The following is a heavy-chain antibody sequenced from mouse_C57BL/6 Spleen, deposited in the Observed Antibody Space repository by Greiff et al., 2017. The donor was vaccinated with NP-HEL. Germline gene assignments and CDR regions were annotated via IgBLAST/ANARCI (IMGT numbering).Heavy chain of an antibody. Sequence: VQLQQSGPELVKPGASVKMSCKASGYTFTDYNMHWVKQSHGKSLEWIGYINPNNGGTSYNQKFKGKATLTVNKSSSTAYMELRSLTSEDSAVYYCAREDYSNYDFDYWGQGTTLTVSS. CDR3: AREDYSNYDFDY. V-gene: IGHV1-22*01. D-gene: IGHD2-5*01. CDR1: GYTFTDYN. J-gene: IGHJ2*01. CDR2: INPNNGGT.